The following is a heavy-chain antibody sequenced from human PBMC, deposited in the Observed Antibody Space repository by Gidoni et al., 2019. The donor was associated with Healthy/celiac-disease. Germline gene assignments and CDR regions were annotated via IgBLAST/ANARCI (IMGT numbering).Heavy chain of an antibody. CDR1: GFTFSSYS. Sequence: EGQLLESGGGLVQPGGSLRLSCAASGFTFSSYSMSWVPQASGKGLEWVSAISGSGGSTYYADSVKGRFTISRDNSKNTLYLQMNSLRAEDTAVYYCAKDHIVGATPFDYWGQGTLVTVSS. V-gene: IGHV3-23*01. D-gene: IGHD1-26*01. J-gene: IGHJ4*02. CDR2: ISGSGGST. CDR3: AKDHIVGATPFDY.